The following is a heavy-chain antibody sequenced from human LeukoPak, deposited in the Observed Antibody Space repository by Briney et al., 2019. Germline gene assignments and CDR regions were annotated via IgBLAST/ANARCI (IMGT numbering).Heavy chain of an antibody. CDR2: IYYSGST. CDR3: ARGYSSTWYAFVDY. CDR1: GGSISSYY. J-gene: IGHJ4*02. Sequence: PSETLSLTCSVSGGSISSYYWSWIRQPPGKGLEWIGCIYYSGSTNYHPSLKSRVTISVDTSKNQFSLKLRSVTAADTAVYYCARGYSSTWYAFVDYWGQGTLVTVSS. V-gene: IGHV4-59*08. D-gene: IGHD6-13*01.